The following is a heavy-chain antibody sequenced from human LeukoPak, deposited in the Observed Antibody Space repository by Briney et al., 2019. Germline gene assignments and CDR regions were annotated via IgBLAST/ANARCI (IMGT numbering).Heavy chain of an antibody. V-gene: IGHV3-23*01. D-gene: IGHD6-19*01. CDR2: ISGSGGST. Sequence: GGSLRLSCAASGFSFSSYAMSWVRQAPGKGLEGVSAISGSGGSTYYADSVKGRFTISRDNSKNTLYLQMNSLRAEDTAVYYCAKAAEQWLVPFDYYYYGMDVWGQGTTVTVSS. CDR3: AKAAEQWLVPFDYYYYGMDV. CDR1: GFSFSSYA. J-gene: IGHJ6*02.